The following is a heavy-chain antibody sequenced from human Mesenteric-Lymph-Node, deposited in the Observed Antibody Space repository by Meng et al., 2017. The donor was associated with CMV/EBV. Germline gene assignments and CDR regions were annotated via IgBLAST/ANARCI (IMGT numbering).Heavy chain of an antibody. CDR2: INAGNGNT. V-gene: IGHV1-3*01. Sequence: TFTSYAKHWERKAPGQRIEWMGWINAGNGNTKYSQKFEGRVTITRDTSASTAYMELSSLRSEDTAVYYCARGRPITMVRGAGLNWFDPWGQGTLVTVSS. CDR1: TFTSYA. J-gene: IGHJ5*02. D-gene: IGHD3-10*01. CDR3: ARGRPITMVRGAGLNWFDP.